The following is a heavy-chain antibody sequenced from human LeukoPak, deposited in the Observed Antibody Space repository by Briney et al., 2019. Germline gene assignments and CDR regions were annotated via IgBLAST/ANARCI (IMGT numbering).Heavy chain of an antibody. D-gene: IGHD3-10*01. J-gene: IGHJ6*04. V-gene: IGHV3-21*01. Sequence: GGSLRLSCAASGFTFSSDSMNWVRQAPGKGLELVSSISSSSSYIYYADSVKGRFTISRDNAKNSLYLQMNSLRAEDTAVYYCARDLTYYYGSGRLYYYGMDVWGKGTTVTVSS. CDR2: ISSSSSYI. CDR3: ARDLTYYYGSGRLYYYGMDV. CDR1: GFTFSSDS.